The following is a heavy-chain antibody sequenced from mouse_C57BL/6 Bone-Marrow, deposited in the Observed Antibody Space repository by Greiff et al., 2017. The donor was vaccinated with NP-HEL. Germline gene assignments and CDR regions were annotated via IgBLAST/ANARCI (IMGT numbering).Heavy chain of an antibody. CDR3: ARELYAMDY. J-gene: IGHJ4*01. CDR2: IHPNSGST. Sequence: QVQLQQPGAKLVKPGASVKLSCKASGYTFPSYWMHWVKRRPGQGLEWIGMIHPNSGSTNYNEKFKSKATLTVDKSSSTAYMQLSSLTSEDSAVYYCARELYAMDYWGQGTSVTVSS. V-gene: IGHV1-64*01. CDR1: GYTFPSYW.